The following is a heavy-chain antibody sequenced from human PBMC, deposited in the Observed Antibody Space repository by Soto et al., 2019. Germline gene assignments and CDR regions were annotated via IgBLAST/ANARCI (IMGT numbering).Heavy chain of an antibody. V-gene: IGHV1-18*01. D-gene: IGHD6-6*01. Sequence: QVQLLQSGAEVKKPGASVKVSCTASGYTFTNYCITWVRQAPGQGLEWMGWISAYNGDTHYTQRLQGRVTMTTDTSTSTAYMALRGLRSDDTAVYYCARARQLVCYFSYSMDVWVKGPKVTVSS. CDR1: GYTFTNYC. J-gene: IGHJ6*03. CDR3: ARARQLVCYFSYSMDV. CDR2: ISAYNGDT.